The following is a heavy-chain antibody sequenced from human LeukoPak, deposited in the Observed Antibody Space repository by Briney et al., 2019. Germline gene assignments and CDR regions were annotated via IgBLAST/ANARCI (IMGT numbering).Heavy chain of an antibody. J-gene: IGHJ4*02. Sequence: SSETLSLTCTVSGGSISSYYWSWIRQPPGKGLEWIGYIYYSGSTNYNPSLKSRVTISVDTSKNQFSLKPSSVTAADTAVYYCAGLRLGELSLDYWGQGTLVTVSS. CDR1: GGSISSYY. CDR2: IYYSGST. V-gene: IGHV4-59*01. CDR3: AGLRLGELSLDY. D-gene: IGHD3-16*02.